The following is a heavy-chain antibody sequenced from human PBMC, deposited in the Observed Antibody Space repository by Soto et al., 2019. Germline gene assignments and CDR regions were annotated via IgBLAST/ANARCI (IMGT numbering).Heavy chain of an antibody. CDR1: GYTFTSYA. CDR3: ARPPSLIPHSYYYMDG. CDR2: INAGNGNT. Sequence: ASVKVSCKASGYTFTSYAMHWVRQAPGQRLEWMGWINAGNGNTKYSQKFQGRVTITRDTSASTAYMELSSLRSEDTAVYYCARPPSLIPHSYYYMDGRGKGTTVAV. V-gene: IGHV1-3*01. D-gene: IGHD3-16*01. J-gene: IGHJ6*03.